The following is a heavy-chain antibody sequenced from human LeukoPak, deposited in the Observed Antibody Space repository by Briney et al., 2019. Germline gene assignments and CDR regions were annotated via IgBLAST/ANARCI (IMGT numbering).Heavy chain of an antibody. V-gene: IGHV4-61*02. CDR2: IYTSGST. CDR1: GGSISSGSYY. D-gene: IGHD6-13*01. Sequence: PSQTLSLTCTVSGGSISSGSYYWRWIRQPAGKGLEWIGRIYTSGSTNYNPSLKSRVTISVDTSKNQFSLKLSSVTAADTAVYYCARGHLYSSSWYASYYYYYMDVWGKGTTVTVSS. J-gene: IGHJ6*03. CDR3: ARGHLYSSSWYASYYYYYMDV.